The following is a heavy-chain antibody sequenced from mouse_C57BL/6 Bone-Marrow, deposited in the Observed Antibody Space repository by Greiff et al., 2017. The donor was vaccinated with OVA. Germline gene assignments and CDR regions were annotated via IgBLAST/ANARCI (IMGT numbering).Heavy chain of an antibody. CDR1: GYSFTGYY. D-gene: IGHD1-1*01. J-gene: IGHJ3*01. CDR2: INPSTGGT. CDR3: ARRLYYYGSTWFAY. V-gene: IGHV1-42*01. Sequence: GQLQQSGPELVKPGASVKISCKASGYSFTGYYMNWVKQSPEKSLEWIGEINPSTGGTTYNQKFKAKATLTVDKSSSTAYMQLKSLTSEDSAVYYCARRLYYYGSTWFAYWGQGTLVTVSA.